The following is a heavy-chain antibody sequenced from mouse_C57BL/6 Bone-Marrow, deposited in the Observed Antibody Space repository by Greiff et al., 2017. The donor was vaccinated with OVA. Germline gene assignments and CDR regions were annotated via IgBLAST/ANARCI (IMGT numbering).Heavy chain of an antibody. CDR3: AITTEGVFAY. CDR2: IHPNSGST. CDR1: GYTFTSYW. D-gene: IGHD1-1*01. Sequence: QVQLQQPGAELVKPGASVKLSCKASGYTFTSYWMHWVKQRPGQGLEWIGMIHPNSGSTNYNEKFKSKATLTVDKSSSTAYMQLSSLTSEDSAVYYCAITTEGVFAYWGQGTLVTVSA. V-gene: IGHV1-64*01. J-gene: IGHJ3*01.